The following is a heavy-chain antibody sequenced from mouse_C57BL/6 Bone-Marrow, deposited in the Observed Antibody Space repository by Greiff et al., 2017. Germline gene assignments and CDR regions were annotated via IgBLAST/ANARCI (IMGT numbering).Heavy chain of an antibody. J-gene: IGHJ4*01. Sequence: VHLKQSGAELVRPGASVKLSCTASGFNIKDDYMHWVKQRPEQSLEWIGWIDPDNGDTKYDSKFQGKATLTADTSSNAAYLQPSILTSEYTAVYNCTSIFSMDYWGQGTSVTVSS. CDR2: IDPDNGDT. V-gene: IGHV14-4*01. CDR3: TSIFSMDY. CDR1: GFNIKDDY.